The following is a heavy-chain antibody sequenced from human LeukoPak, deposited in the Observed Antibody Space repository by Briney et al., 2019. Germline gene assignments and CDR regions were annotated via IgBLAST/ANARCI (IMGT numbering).Heavy chain of an antibody. CDR3: ARNKPRPYWYFDL. Sequence: SETLSLTCAVSGGSISSGGYSWSWIRQPPGKGLEWIGYIYHSGSTYYNPSLKSRVTISVDRSKNQFSLKLSSVTAADTAVYYCARNKPRPYWYFDLWGRGTLVTVSS. V-gene: IGHV4-30-2*01. J-gene: IGHJ2*01. D-gene: IGHD2/OR15-2a*01. CDR1: GGSISSGGYS. CDR2: IYHSGST.